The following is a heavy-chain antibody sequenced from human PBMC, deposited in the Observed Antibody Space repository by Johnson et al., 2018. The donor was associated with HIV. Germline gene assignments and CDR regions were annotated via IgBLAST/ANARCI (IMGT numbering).Heavy chain of an antibody. CDR3: ARERGSFEYSNSYAFDI. Sequence: EVQLVESGGVVVQPGGSPRLSCAASGFTFDDYAMHWVRQAPGKGLEWVSGINWNGGSTGYADSVRGRFTISRDNAKNSMYLQMNSLRAEDTAFYYCARERGSFEYSNSYAFDIWGHGTMVIVSS. J-gene: IGHJ3*02. CDR2: INWNGGST. D-gene: IGHD6-6*01. CDR1: GFTFDDYA. V-gene: IGHV3-20*04.